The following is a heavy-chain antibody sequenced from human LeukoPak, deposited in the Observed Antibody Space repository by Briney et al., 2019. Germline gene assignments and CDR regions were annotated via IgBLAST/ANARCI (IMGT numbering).Heavy chain of an antibody. V-gene: IGHV3-30*18. D-gene: IGHD3-10*01. CDR1: GFTFSNYG. J-gene: IGHJ4*02. CDR3: AKVLYYGSGSYRYYFDY. Sequence: GGALRLSCAAAGFTFSNYGMRVVRQAPGKGLEWVAVISCDGSNKYYADSLMSRFTISRDNSKNPLYLQMNSLRAEDTAVYYCAKVLYYGSGSYRYYFDYWGQGTLVTVSS. CDR2: ISCDGSNK.